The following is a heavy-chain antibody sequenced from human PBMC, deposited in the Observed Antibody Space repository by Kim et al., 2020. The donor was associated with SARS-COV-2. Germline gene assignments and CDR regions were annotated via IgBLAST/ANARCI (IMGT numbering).Heavy chain of an antibody. J-gene: IGHJ4*02. Sequence: SYPAPVKGRYTISRDNSKNTLYLQMNSLRAEDTAVYYCAKSRVARYYFDYWGQGTLVTVSS. V-gene: IGHV3-23*01. CDR3: AKSRVARYYFDY.